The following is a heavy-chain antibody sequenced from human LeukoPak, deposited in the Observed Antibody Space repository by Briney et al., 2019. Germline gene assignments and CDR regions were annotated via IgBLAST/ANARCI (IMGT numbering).Heavy chain of an antibody. CDR3: ARGRVGASRGTYYYYYMDV. D-gene: IGHD1-26*01. CDR2: IIPIFGTA. V-gene: IGHV1-69*01. Sequence: ASVKVSCKASGGTFSSYAISWVRQAPGQGLEWMGGIIPIFGTANYAQKFQGRVTITADESTSTAYMELSSLRSGDTAVYYCARGRVGASRGTYYYYYMDVWGKGTTVTVSS. J-gene: IGHJ6*03. CDR1: GGTFSSYA.